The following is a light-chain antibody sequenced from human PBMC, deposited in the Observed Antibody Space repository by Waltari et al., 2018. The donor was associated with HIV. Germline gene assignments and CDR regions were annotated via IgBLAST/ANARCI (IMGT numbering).Light chain of an antibody. CDR1: QNIDTF. CDR3: LQSLTPPLT. J-gene: IGKJ3*01. CDR2: HTS. Sequence: DIQLTQTPSSLSASVGDRVTITCRSNQNIDTFLSWYQQKPGKAPRLLIDHTSSFQSGVHTRVSGSGSGTYITLAVSGLQPEEFATYFHLQSLTPPLTFGPGTKLVIK. V-gene: IGKV1-39*01.